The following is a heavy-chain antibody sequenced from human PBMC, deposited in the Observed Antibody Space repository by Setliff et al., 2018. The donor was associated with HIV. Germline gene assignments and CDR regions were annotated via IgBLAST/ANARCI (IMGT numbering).Heavy chain of an antibody. Sequence: GESLKLSCKGSGYSFPNNWIGWVRQMSGKGLEWIGFIYPENSDARYSPSFEGQVTISSDKSNTTAYLQWSSLKASDPAMYFCARRSQRIRIFGVINRGEEFDIWGQGTMVTVSS. V-gene: IGHV5-51*01. J-gene: IGHJ3*02. CDR3: ARRSQRIRIFGVINRGEEFDI. D-gene: IGHD3-3*01. CDR1: GYSFPNNW. CDR2: IYPENSDA.